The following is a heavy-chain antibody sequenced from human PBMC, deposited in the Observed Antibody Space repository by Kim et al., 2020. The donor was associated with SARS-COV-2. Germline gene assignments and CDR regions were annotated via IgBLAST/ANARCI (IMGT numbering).Heavy chain of an antibody. J-gene: IGHJ3*02. Sequence: SQTLSLTCVISGDSVSSNSATWNWIRQSPSRGLEWLGRTYYRSKWFNEYAVSVKSRITINPDTSKNQFSLQLNSVTPEDTAVYYCARRSIAAAAAAFDIWGQGTKVTVSS. V-gene: IGHV6-1*01. CDR3: ARRSIAAAAAAFDI. CDR2: TYYRSKWFN. CDR1: GDSVSSNSAT. D-gene: IGHD6-13*01.